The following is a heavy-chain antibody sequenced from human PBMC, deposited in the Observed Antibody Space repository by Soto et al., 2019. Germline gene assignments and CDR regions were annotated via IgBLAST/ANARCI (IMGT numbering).Heavy chain of an antibody. CDR1: GFGFNGYD. Sequence: EVQLVESGGGLVQPGGSLRLSCAASGFGFNGYDMHWVRQAPGKNLEWVAAISTAGDTYYLGSVKGRFTISIEDAKNSLSLQINSLRVGDTAVYYCARGGDRFDGMDVWGQGTTVTVSS. CDR3: ARGGDRFDGMDV. CDR2: ISTAGDT. D-gene: IGHD3-16*01. V-gene: IGHV3-13*01. J-gene: IGHJ6*02.